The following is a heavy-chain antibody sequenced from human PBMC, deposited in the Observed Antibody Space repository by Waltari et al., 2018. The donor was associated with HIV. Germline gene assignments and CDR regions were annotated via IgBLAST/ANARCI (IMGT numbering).Heavy chain of an antibody. Sequence: QLQLQESGSGLVKPSQTLSLICAVSGGSISSAGYSWSWIRQPPGKGRQWIGYMYYSGSTEYHPSLKSRVTVSVDRAKNQFSLKLRSVTAADTAVYYCARAVELTISGGPGPFDYWGQGTLVTVSS. CDR2: MYYSGST. J-gene: IGHJ4*02. D-gene: IGHD1-26*01. CDR1: GGSISSAGYS. CDR3: ARAVELTISGGPGPFDY. V-gene: IGHV4-30-2*01.